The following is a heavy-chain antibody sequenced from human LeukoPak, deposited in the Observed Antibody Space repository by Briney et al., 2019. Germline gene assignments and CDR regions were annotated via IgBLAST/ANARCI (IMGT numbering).Heavy chain of an antibody. CDR1: GYSISSGYF. Sequence: SETLSLTCTVSGYSISSGYFWGWIRQPPGKGLEWIGRIYTSGSTNYNPSLKSRVTMPVDTSKNQFSLKLSSVTAADTAVYYCARALYPRHVSRNYYDSSGYYIGPYYFDYWGQGTLVTVSS. J-gene: IGHJ4*02. V-gene: IGHV4-38-2*02. D-gene: IGHD3-22*01. CDR2: IYTSGST. CDR3: ARALYPRHVSRNYYDSSGYYIGPYYFDY.